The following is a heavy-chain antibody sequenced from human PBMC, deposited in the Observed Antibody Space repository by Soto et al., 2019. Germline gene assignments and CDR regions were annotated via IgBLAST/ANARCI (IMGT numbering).Heavy chain of an antibody. V-gene: IGHV3-7*03. CDR3: ASRYSSGWYGVGDY. Sequence: PGGSLRLSCATTGFTFSSYWMNWVRQAPGKGLEWVANIKQDGSEKYYVDTVKGRFTISRDNAKSSLYLQMNSLRSEDTAVYYCASRYSSGWYGVGDYWGQGTLVTVSS. CDR2: IKQDGSEK. J-gene: IGHJ4*02. D-gene: IGHD6-19*01. CDR1: GFTFSSYW.